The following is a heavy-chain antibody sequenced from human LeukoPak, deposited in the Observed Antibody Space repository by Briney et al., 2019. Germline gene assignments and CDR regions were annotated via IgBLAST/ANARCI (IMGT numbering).Heavy chain of an antibody. CDR1: GGSISSYY. Sequence: PSETLSLTCTVSGGSISSYYWSWIRQPPGKGLEWGGHIYHSGNTNYNPSLKSRGTVSLDMSKNQFSLKLTSVTAADTAVYYCARHGGYGSYYYYYGMDVWGQGTTVTVSS. D-gene: IGHD5-12*01. CDR2: IYHSGNT. CDR3: ARHGGYGSYYYYYGMDV. J-gene: IGHJ6*02. V-gene: IGHV4-59*08.